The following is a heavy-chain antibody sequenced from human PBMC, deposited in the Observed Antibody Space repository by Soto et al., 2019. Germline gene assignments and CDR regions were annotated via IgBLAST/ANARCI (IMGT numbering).Heavy chain of an antibody. D-gene: IGHD6-19*01. J-gene: IGHJ4*02. V-gene: IGHV1-3*05. CDR1: GYTFTGYA. Sequence: QVQLVQSGAEEKKPGASVNVSCKASGYTFTGYAMHWVRQAPGQRLEWMGWINAGNGNTKYSQKFQGRVTITRGTSASTAYMELSSLRSEDTAVYYCARAVAVPADFDYWGQGTLVTVSS. CDR3: ARAVAVPADFDY. CDR2: INAGNGNT.